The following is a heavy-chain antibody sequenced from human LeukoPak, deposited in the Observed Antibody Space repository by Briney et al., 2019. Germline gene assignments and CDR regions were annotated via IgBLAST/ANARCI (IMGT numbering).Heavy chain of an antibody. CDR3: ARSKDYCGSGSWYYFDY. Sequence: PGGSLRLSCAASGFTFSSYAMHWVRQAPGKGLEWVAVISYDGSNKYYADSVKGRFTISRDNSKNTLYLQMNSLRAEDTAVYYCARSKDYCGSGSWYYFDYWGQGTLVTVSS. V-gene: IGHV3-30*04. CDR1: GFTFSSYA. CDR2: ISYDGSNK. D-gene: IGHD3-10*01. J-gene: IGHJ4*02.